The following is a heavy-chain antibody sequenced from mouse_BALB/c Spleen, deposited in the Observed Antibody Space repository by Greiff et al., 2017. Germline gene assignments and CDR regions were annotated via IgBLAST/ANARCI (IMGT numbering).Heavy chain of an antibody. D-gene: IGHD2-4*01. CDR3: ARRPSTKITYYAMDY. J-gene: IGHJ4*01. CDR2: INPDSSTI. Sequence: DVQLQESGGGLVQPGGSLKLSCAASGFDFSRYWMSWVRQAPGKGLEWIGEINPDSSTINYTPSLKDKFIISRDNAKNTLYLQMSKVRSEDTALYYCARRPSTKITYYAMDYWGQGTSVTVSS. CDR1: GFDFSRYW. V-gene: IGHV4-1*02.